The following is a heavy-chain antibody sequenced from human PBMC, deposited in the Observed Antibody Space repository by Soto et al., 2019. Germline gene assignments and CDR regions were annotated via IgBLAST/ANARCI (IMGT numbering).Heavy chain of an antibody. V-gene: IGHV3-33*01. D-gene: IGHD6-6*01. CDR1: GFTFSSYG. CDR3: ARDDQRIAARLHDLDV. Sequence: GGSLRLSCAASGFTFSSYGMHWVRQAPGKGLEWVAVIWYDGSNKYYADSVKGRFTISRDNSKNTLYLQMNSLRAEDTAVYYCARDDQRIAARLHDLDVWGKGTTVTVSS. CDR2: IWYDGSNK. J-gene: IGHJ6*04.